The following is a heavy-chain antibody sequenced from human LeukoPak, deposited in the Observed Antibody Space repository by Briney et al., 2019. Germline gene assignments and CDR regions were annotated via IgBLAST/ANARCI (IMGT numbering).Heavy chain of an antibody. Sequence: SETLSLTCTVSGGSISSYYWSWIRQPPGKGLEWIGYIYYSGSTNYNPSLKSRVTISVDTSKNQFSLKLSSVTAADTAVYYCARQQYYYDSSDNWFDPWGQGTLVTVSS. CDR3: ARQQYYYDSSDNWFDP. CDR1: GGSISSYY. V-gene: IGHV4-59*08. D-gene: IGHD3-22*01. CDR2: IYYSGST. J-gene: IGHJ5*02.